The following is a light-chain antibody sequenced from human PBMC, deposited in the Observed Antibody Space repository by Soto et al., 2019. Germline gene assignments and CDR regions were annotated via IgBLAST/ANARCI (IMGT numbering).Light chain of an antibody. CDR2: DVT. J-gene: IGKJ4*01. CDR3: QQRTNWQLT. V-gene: IGKV3-11*02. Sequence: EIVLTQSPATLSLSPGERATLSCRASQSVGKYLAWYQQRPGQAPRLLMFDVTYRATGTPARFSGSGSGRDFALTISSLEPEDFAVYYCQQRTNWQLTFGGGTRVEIK. CDR1: QSVGKY.